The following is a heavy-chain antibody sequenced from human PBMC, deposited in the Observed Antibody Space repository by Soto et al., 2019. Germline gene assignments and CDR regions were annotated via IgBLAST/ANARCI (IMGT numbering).Heavy chain of an antibody. CDR2: INHSGST. CDR1: GGSFSTYY. V-gene: IGHV4-34*01. Sequence: SETLSLTCAVSGGSFSTYYCIFIRHPAVKWLEWIVEINHSGSTNYNPSLESRVSISVDTSKNQFSLKLSSVTAADTAVYYCARERRVVGGYSSNWYDYFDYWGQGTLVTVSS. CDR3: ARERRVVGGYSSNWYDYFDY. D-gene: IGHD6-13*01. J-gene: IGHJ4*02.